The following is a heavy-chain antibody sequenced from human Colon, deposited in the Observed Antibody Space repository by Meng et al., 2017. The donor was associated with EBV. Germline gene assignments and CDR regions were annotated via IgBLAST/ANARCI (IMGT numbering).Heavy chain of an antibody. D-gene: IGHD2-2*01. J-gene: IGHJ4*02. CDR2: IYRGGGT. Sequence: VRLQASGPGLVAPAGTLSHTCAVSGGSISTSDWWSWVRQPPGKGLEWIGEIYRGGGTNYNPSFKSRVTISVDTSNNHFSLKLSYVTAADTAVYYCARVRVIPAAVGFDYWGQGTLVTVSS. CDR1: GGSISTSDW. CDR3: ARVRVIPAAVGFDY. V-gene: IGHV4-4*02.